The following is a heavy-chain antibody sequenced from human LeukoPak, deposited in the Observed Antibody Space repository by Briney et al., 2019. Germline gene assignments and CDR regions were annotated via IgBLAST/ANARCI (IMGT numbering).Heavy chain of an antibody. V-gene: IGHV3-74*01. Sequence: GGSLRLSCAASGFTFSSSWMHWVRQVPGKGLVWVSRISSDGITTNYADSVKGRFTISRDNAKNTVYLQTNSLRAEDTAVYYCARMEVAWGQGTIVTVSS. J-gene: IGHJ3*01. D-gene: IGHD3-3*01. CDR2: ISSDGITT. CDR3: ARMEVA. CDR1: GFTFSSSW.